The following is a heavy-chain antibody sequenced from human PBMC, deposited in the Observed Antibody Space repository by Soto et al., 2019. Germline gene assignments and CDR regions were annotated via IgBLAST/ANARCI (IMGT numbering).Heavy chain of an antibody. Sequence: GGSLRLSCVVSAFSLSTSWMDWVRQGPGKGLGCVSPFCSDGSCTAYAESVKGRFFISRDNAKNTLYVQMNSLRAEDTAGYYCARDYDSSGYPRYYFDSWGQGT. CDR3: ARDYDSSGYPRYYFDS. V-gene: IGHV3-74*01. CDR1: AFSLSTSW. CDR2: FCSDGSCT. D-gene: IGHD3-22*01. J-gene: IGHJ4*02.